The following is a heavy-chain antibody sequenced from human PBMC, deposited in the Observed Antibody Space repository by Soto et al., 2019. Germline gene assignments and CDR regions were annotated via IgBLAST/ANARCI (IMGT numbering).Heavy chain of an antibody. D-gene: IGHD1-1*01. CDR1: GGSISSYY. V-gene: IGHV4-59*12. J-gene: IGHJ4*02. Sequence: QVQLQESGPGLVKPSETLSLTCSVSGGSISSYYWSWIRQPSGKALEWIANIFHSGITNYNPSLKSRVTLSVDTSKNQFSLKLRSATAADTAVYYCARGNPWDYWGQGTLVTVSS. CDR2: IFHSGIT. CDR3: ARGNPWDY.